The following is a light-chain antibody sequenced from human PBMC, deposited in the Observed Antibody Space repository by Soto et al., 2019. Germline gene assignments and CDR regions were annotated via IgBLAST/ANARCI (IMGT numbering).Light chain of an antibody. CDR3: QQDGDRPRT. CDR2: DAS. J-gene: IGKJ1*01. CDR1: QYIGSA. V-gene: IGKV3-15*01. Sequence: QAPATLSVSPGARASLSCRASQYIGSAVAWYHQRSGQAPRLLIFDASIRVPTTPARFSGSVSGTEFTLTICRLESEDFAVYFRQQDGDRPRTFGQGTKVDI.